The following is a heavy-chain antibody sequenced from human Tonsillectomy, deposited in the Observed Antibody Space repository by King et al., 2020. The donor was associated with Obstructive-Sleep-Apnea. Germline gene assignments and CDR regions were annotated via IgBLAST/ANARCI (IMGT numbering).Heavy chain of an antibody. Sequence: QLQESGPGLVKPSETLSLTCTVSGGSISSYYWNWIRQPPGKGLEWIGYIYYSGSTNYNPSLKSRVTISVDTSKNQFSLKLTSVTAADTAVYYCARGRRDCSSTSCYVGQFDPWGQGTLVTVSS. D-gene: IGHD2-2*01. V-gene: IGHV4-59*01. CDR3: ARGRRDCSSTSCYVGQFDP. CDR1: GGSISSYY. J-gene: IGHJ5*02. CDR2: IYYSGST.